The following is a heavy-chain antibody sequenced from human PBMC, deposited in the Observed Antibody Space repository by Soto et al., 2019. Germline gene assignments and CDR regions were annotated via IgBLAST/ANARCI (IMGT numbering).Heavy chain of an antibody. CDR1: GDSISTYY. Sequence: QVQLQESGPGLVKPSETLSLTCTVSGDSISTYYWNWIRQPAGKALAWIGRIYTSGATNSNPSLRSLVAMSVDTSKNQFSLALSSVTDADTAVYYCARRASGSGRHFDNWGQGTLVTVSS. D-gene: IGHD3-10*01. V-gene: IGHV4-4*07. CDR2: IYTSGAT. J-gene: IGHJ4*02. CDR3: ARRASGSGRHFDN.